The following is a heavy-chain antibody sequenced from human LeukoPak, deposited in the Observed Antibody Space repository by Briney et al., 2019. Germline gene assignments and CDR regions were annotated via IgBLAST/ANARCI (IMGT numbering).Heavy chain of an antibody. V-gene: IGHV3-23*01. J-gene: IGHJ4*02. D-gene: IGHD1-14*01. CDR1: GFTFNTYA. CDR3: AERNNREFDY. CDR2: IGTSGSGT. Sequence: GGSLRLSCAASGFTFNTYAMSWVRQAPGKGLEWVSGIGTSGSGTYYADSVKGRFTISRDNSKNSLYLLMNNLGAEDTAIYYCAERNNREFDYWGQGTLVTVSS.